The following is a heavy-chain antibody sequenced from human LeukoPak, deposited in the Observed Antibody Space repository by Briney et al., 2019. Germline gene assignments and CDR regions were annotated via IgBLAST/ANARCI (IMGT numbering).Heavy chain of an antibody. Sequence: SETLSLTCAVSGGSFTAYYWTWIRQSPGKGLEWIGEVNLDGTTYYNPSLKSRIIVSIEPSKNQFSLEMNSVTAADTAIYYCARGRTRGRAGMFDPWGQGTLVTVSS. CDR1: GGSFTAYY. CDR3: ARGRTRGRAGMFDP. V-gene: IGHV4-34*01. CDR2: VNLDGTT. D-gene: IGHD3/OR15-3a*01. J-gene: IGHJ5*02.